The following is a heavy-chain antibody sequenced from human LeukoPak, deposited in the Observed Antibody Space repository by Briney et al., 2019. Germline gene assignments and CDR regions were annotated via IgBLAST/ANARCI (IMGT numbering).Heavy chain of an antibody. J-gene: IGHJ4*02. Sequence: PGGSLRLSCAASGFTFSNAWMSWGRQAPGKGLDWVGRIKSKTDGGTTDYAAPVKGRFTISRDDSKNTLYLQMNSLKTEDTAVYYCTTDGARYFDWFEDYWGQGTLVTVSS. D-gene: IGHD3-9*01. V-gene: IGHV3-15*01. CDR2: IKSKTDGGTT. CDR3: TTDGARYFDWFEDY. CDR1: GFTFSNAW.